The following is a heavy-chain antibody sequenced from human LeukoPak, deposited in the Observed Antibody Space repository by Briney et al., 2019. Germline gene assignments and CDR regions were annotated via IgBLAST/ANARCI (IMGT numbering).Heavy chain of an antibody. Sequence: PSETLSLTCTVSGGSIFSYYWNWIRQPPGKGLEWIGYIYPNGITSYNPSLRSRGTISIATSKNQFSLRLRSVTAADTAIYYCARHVYYDTSVFYPSWGSSDLGGGGTRVIV. D-gene: IGHD3-22*01. CDR2: IYPNGIT. V-gene: IGHV4-4*08. CDR1: GGSIFSYY. CDR3: ARHVYYDTSVFYPSWGSSDL. J-gene: IGHJ2*01.